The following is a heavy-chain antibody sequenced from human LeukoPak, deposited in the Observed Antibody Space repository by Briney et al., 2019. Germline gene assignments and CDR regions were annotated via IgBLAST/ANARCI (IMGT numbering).Heavy chain of an antibody. J-gene: IGHJ4*02. CDR1: GFTFSSFY. V-gene: IGHV3-74*01. Sequence: GGSLRLSCAASGFTFSSFYMHWVRQAPEKGLVWVSRINTDGTTASYADPVKGPFTIYRDNAKNTLYLQWNSLRAEETAVNYFAKPYQYDDSSSQPFYWGQEILVTVSS. D-gene: IGHD3-22*01. CDR3: AKPYQYDDSSSQPFY. CDR2: INTDGTTA.